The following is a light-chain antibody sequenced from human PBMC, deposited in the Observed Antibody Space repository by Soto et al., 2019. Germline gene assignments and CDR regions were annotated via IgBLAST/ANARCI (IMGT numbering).Light chain of an antibody. J-gene: IGKJ5*01. CDR3: QQYGRAPIT. CDR2: GAS. Sequence: EILLTPSPGTLSLSPGERATLSCRASQTISNRLLAWYQQKPGQSPRLLIYGASSRDTGIPDRFIGSGSGTDFTLTISRLEPEDFAVYACQQYGRAPITFGQGTRLEIK. V-gene: IGKV3-20*01. CDR1: QTISNRL.